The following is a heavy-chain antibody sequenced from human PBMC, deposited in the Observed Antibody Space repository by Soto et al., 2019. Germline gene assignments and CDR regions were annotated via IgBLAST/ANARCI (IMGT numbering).Heavy chain of an antibody. V-gene: IGHV1-2*04. CDR2: INPNSGGT. CDR3: ARDTTQLELYYYYGMDV. J-gene: IGHJ6*02. CDR1: GYTFTGHY. D-gene: IGHD1-1*01. Sequence: ASVKVSCKASGYTFTGHYMHWVRQAPGQGLEWMGWINPNSGGTNYAQKFQGWVTMTRDTSISTAYMELSRLRSDDTAVYYCARDTTQLELYYYYGMDVWGQGTTVTVSS.